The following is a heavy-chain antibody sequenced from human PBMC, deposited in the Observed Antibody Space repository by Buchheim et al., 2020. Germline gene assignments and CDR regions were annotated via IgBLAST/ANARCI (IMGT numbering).Heavy chain of an antibody. D-gene: IGHD2-15*01. CDR2: INTDGRTT. J-gene: IGHJ6*02. CDR3: ARAPDCGGGSCNSYHYYGMDV. V-gene: IGHV3-74*01. Sequence: EVQLVESGGGLVQPGGSLRLSCAVSDFIFSSYWMHWVRKVQGKGLVWVSRINTDGRTTTYADSVKGRFTVSRDNAKNTLYLEMNSLRVEDTAVYYCARAPDCGGGSCNSYHYYGMDVWGQGT. CDR1: DFIFSSYW.